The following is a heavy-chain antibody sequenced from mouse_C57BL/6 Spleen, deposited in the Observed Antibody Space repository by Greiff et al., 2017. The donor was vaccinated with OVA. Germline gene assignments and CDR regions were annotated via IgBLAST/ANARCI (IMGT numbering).Heavy chain of an antibody. J-gene: IGHJ2*01. D-gene: IGHD2-4*01. CDR2: ISYDGSN. CDR1: GYSITSGYY. V-gene: IGHV3-6*01. Sequence: EVQLQASGPGLVKPSQSLSLTCSVTGYSITSGYYWNWIRPFPGNKLEWMGSISYDGSNNYNPSLKNRISITRDTSQNQCVLKLNSGTTEDTATYDGARGCYDYDLDYWGQGTTLTVSS. CDR3: ARGCYDYDLDY.